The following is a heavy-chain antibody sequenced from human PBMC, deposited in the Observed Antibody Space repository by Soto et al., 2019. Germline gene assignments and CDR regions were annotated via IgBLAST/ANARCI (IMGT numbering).Heavy chain of an antibody. CDR3: ARQGYCSTTACYTVDY. Sequence: GESLKISCKGSGYSFTSYWIGWVHQMPGKGLEWMGIIYPGDSHTRYSPSFQGQVTISADKSISTAYLQWSGLKASDTAMYYCARQGYCSTTACYTVDYWGQGTLVTVSS. D-gene: IGHD2-2*02. J-gene: IGHJ4*02. CDR2: IYPGDSHT. CDR1: GYSFTSYW. V-gene: IGHV5-51*07.